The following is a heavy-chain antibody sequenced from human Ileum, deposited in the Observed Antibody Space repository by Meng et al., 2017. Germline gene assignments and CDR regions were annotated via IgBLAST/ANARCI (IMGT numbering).Heavy chain of an antibody. CDR2: INAYNGNT. CDR3: SRGGSGWYSDY. D-gene: IGHD6-19*01. Sequence: ASVKVSCKASGYTFTNYGTSWVRQAPGQGLEWMGWINAYNGNTNYAQKFQGRVTMTTDTTTSTAYMELRSLRSDDTAVYYCSRGGSGWYSDYWGQGTLVTVSS. J-gene: IGHJ4*02. V-gene: IGHV1-18*01. CDR1: GYTFTNYG.